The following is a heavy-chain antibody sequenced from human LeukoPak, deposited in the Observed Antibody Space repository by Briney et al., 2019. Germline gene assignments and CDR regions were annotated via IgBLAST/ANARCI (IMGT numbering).Heavy chain of an antibody. Sequence: SETLSLTCAVYGGSFSGYYWSWIRQPPGKGLEWIGEINHSGSTNYNPSLKSRVTISVDTSKNQFSLKLSSVTAADTAVYYCASGEAAAPYYFDCWGQGTLVTVSS. V-gene: IGHV4-34*01. J-gene: IGHJ4*02. CDR3: ASGEAAAPYYFDC. D-gene: IGHD6-13*01. CDR2: INHSGST. CDR1: GGSFSGYY.